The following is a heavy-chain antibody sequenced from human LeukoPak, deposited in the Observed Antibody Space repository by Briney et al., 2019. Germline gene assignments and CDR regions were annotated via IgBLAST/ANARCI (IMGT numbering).Heavy chain of an antibody. D-gene: IGHD3-22*01. J-gene: IGHJ4*02. Sequence: SETLSLTCTVSGDSINSLDLWSWVRQPPGKRLEWIGEMYLSGTTHSNPSVKSRVTISIDKSKNQFFLNLSSVTAADTAVYYCAGLVGRYSSGLYYYYFDYWGQGTLVTVSS. V-gene: IGHV4-4*02. CDR2: MYLSGTT. CDR1: GDSINSLDL. CDR3: AGLVGRYSSGLYYYYFDY.